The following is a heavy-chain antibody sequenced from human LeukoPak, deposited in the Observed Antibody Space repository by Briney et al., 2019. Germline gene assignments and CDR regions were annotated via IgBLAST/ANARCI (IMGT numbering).Heavy chain of an antibody. V-gene: IGHV4-39*02. CDR2: IYYSGST. D-gene: IGHD6-13*01. Sequence: PSETLSLTCTVSGGSISSSSYYWGWIRQPPGKGLEWIGSIYYSGSTYYNPSLKSRVTISVDTSKNQFSLKLSSVTAADTAVYYCARDSAAGRAFDIWGQGTMVTVSS. CDR3: ARDSAAGRAFDI. J-gene: IGHJ3*02. CDR1: GGSISSSSYY.